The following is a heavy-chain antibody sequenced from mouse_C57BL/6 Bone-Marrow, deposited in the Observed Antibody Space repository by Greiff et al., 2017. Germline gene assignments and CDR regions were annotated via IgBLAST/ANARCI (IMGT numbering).Heavy chain of an antibody. D-gene: IGHD2-5*01. CDR3: ARRGYSNYLDY. J-gene: IGHJ2*01. CDR2: ISSGGSYT. V-gene: IGHV5-6*02. Sequence: EVKLMESGGDLVKPGGSLKLSCAASGFTFSSYGMSWVRQTPDKRLEWVATISSGGSYTYYPDSVKGRFTISRDNAKNTLYLQMSSLKSEDTAMYYCARRGYSNYLDYWGQGTTLTVSS. CDR1: GFTFSSYG.